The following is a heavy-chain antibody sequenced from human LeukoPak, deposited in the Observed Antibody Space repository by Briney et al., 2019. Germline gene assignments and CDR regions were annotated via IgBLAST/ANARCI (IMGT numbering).Heavy chain of an antibody. V-gene: IGHV3-23*01. J-gene: IGHJ6*03. CDR3: ARGGLDYDILTGSSSDYYYYYMDV. CDR1: GFTFSSYA. CDR2: ISDSGDNT. D-gene: IGHD3-9*01. Sequence: PGGSLRLSCAASGFTFSSYAMNWVRQAPGKGLEWVSGISDSGDNTYYADSVKGRFTISRDNAKNSLYLQMNSLRAEDTAVYYCARGGLDYDILTGSSSDYYYYYMDVWGRGTTVTVSS.